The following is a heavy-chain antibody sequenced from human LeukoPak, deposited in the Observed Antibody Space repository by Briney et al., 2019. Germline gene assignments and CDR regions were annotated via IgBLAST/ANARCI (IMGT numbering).Heavy chain of an antibody. V-gene: IGHV3-7*01. J-gene: IGHJ5*02. CDR1: GFTFSSYW. D-gene: IGHD3-3*01. Sequence: GGSLRLSXAASGFTFSSYWMSWVRQAPGKGLEWVANIKQDGSEKDYVDSVKGRFTISRDNAKNSLYLQMNSLRAEDTAVYYCARHEVLRFLEWSNWFDPWGRGTLVTVSS. CDR2: IKQDGSEK. CDR3: ARHEVLRFLEWSNWFDP.